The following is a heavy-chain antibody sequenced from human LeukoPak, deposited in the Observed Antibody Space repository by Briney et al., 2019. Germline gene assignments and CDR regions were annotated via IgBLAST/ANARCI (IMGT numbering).Heavy chain of an antibody. Sequence: PSETLSLTLTVLGVSISSFYWSWIPQPAGKGLEGIGRIYTSGRTNYNPSLRSRVTMSVDTSKNQFSLKLSSVTAADTAVYYCARSGDHGPYHDAFDIWGQGTMVTVSS. CDR2: IYTSGRT. D-gene: IGHD4-17*01. CDR1: GVSISSFY. V-gene: IGHV4-4*07. CDR3: ARSGDHGPYHDAFDI. J-gene: IGHJ3*02.